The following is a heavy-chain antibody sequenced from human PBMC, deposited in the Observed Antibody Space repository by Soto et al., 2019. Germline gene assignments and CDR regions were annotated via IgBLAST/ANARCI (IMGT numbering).Heavy chain of an antibody. V-gene: IGHV4-30-2*01. J-gene: IGHJ5*02. CDR3: ARGPLSIVLAGTGFDP. D-gene: IGHD2-8*02. Sequence: QLQLRESGSGLVKPSQTLSLTCGVSGDSISSAGYSWSWIRQPPGKGLEWIGYIFHSGTTSYNPSVESRVSISVDRSKNQFSLKLTSVTAADTAVYYCARGPLSIVLAGTGFDPWGQGTLVTVSS. CDR2: IFHSGTT. CDR1: GDSISSAGYS.